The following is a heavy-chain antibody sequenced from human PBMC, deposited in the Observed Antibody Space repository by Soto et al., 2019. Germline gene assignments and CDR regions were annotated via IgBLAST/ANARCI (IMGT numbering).Heavy chain of an antibody. CDR2: IIPILGIA. J-gene: IGHJ4*02. D-gene: IGHD3-16*01. Sequence: QVQLVQSGAEVKKPGSSVKVSCKASGGTFSSYTISWVRQAPGQGLEWMGRIIPILGIANYAQKFQGRVTITAYKSKSRAYREGRLAVYSCARDRGGGDNWGGGQGTLVTVSS. V-gene: IGHV1-69*02. CDR1: GGTFSSYT. CDR3: GDNWG.